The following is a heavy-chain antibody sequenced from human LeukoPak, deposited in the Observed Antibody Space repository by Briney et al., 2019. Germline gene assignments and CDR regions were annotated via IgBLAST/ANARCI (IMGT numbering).Heavy chain of an antibody. D-gene: IGHD6-19*01. Sequence: GRSLRLSCAASGFTFSSYSMNWVRQAPGKGLEWVSYISSSSSTIYYADSVKGRFTISRDNAKNSLYLQMNSLRDEDTAVYYSARGSSGWYGFDPWGQGTLVTVSS. J-gene: IGHJ5*02. CDR3: ARGSSGWYGFDP. V-gene: IGHV3-48*02. CDR1: GFTFSSYS. CDR2: ISSSSSTI.